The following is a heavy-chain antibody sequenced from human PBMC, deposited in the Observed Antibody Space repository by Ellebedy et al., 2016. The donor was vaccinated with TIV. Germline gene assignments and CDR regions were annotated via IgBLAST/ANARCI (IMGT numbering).Heavy chain of an antibody. D-gene: IGHD3-10*01. CDR2: IIPIFGTA. CDR1: GGTFSSYA. Sequence: SVKVSCXASGGTFSSYAISWVRQAPGQGLEWMGGIIPIFGTANYAQKFQGRVTITADESTSTAYMELSSLRSEDTAVYYCARDRLLWFGDRGFDYWGQGTLVTVSS. V-gene: IGHV1-69*13. CDR3: ARDRLLWFGDRGFDY. J-gene: IGHJ4*02.